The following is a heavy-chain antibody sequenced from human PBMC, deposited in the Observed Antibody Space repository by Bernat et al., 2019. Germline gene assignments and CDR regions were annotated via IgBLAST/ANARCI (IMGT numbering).Heavy chain of an antibody. V-gene: IGHV3-30*18. CDR1: GFTFSSYG. D-gene: IGHD3-22*01. J-gene: IGHJ4*02. CDR2: ISYDGSNK. CDR3: AKEDSYYYESSGYYFDY. Sequence: QVQLVESGGGVVQPGRSLRLSCSASGFTFSSYGMHWFRQAPGKGLAWVAVISYDGSNKYYADSVKGRFTISRDNSKNTLYLQMNSLRGEDTAVYYCAKEDSYYYESSGYYFDYWGQGSLVTVSS.